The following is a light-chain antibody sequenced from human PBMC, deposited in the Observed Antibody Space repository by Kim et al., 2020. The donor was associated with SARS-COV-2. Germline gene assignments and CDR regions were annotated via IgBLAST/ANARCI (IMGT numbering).Light chain of an antibody. Sequence: QSVLTQPASVSGSPGQSITISCTGTSTDIGGYDYVSWYQHHPGKAPKLILYDVTERPSGVSNRFSGSKSGNTASLTISGLQAGDEGDYYCSSYTSSSTLVFGGGTQLTVL. V-gene: IGLV2-14*03. CDR2: DVT. J-gene: IGLJ3*02. CDR1: STDIGGYDY. CDR3: SSYTSSSTLV.